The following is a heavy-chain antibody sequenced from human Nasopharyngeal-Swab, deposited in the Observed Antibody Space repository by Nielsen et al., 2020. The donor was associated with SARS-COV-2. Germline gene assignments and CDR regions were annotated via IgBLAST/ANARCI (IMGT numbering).Heavy chain of an antibody. Sequence: SETLSLTCTVSGGSICGSTYYWGWVRQPPGKGLEWIANIYYTGNTYYSPSLKSRVTISVDTSRSQFSLTLSSMTAADRAVYYCARTNTERPNFDSWGQGLLVTVSS. CDR1: GGSICGSTYY. CDR3: ARTNTERPNFDS. CDR2: IYYTGNT. J-gene: IGHJ4*02. V-gene: IGHV4-39*01. D-gene: IGHD2-8*01.